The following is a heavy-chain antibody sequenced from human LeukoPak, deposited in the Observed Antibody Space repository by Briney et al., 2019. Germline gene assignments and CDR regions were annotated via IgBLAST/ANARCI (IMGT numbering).Heavy chain of an antibody. J-gene: IGHJ4*02. CDR3: ARSMRGYAILTGYFDY. CDR2: ISEDATNK. Sequence: GGSLRLSCAASGFSLSSYAMQWVRQAPGKGPEWVSGISEDATNKYHADSVKGRFTISRDNSKNTLHLQMDSLRPEDTAVYYCARSMRGYAILTGYFDYWGQGTLVTVS. CDR1: GFSLSSYA. D-gene: IGHD3-9*01. V-gene: IGHV3-30-3*01.